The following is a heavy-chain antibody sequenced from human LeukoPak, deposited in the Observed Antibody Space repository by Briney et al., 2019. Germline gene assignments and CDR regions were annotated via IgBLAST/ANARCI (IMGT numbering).Heavy chain of an antibody. J-gene: IGHJ4*02. V-gene: IGHV7-4-1*02. D-gene: IGHD4-17*01. CDR3: ARDFDYGDYMFDY. Sequence: ASVKLSCNASGYTFTSYAMNWVRHAPGQGLELMGWINTNTGNPTYAQGFTGRFVFSLDTSVSTACLQISSLKAEDTAVYYCARDFDYGDYMFDYWGQGTLVTVSS. CDR2: INTNTGNP. CDR1: GYTFTSYA.